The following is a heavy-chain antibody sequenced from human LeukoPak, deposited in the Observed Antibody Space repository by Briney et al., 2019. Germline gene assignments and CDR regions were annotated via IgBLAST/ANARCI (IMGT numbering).Heavy chain of an antibody. CDR2: IGWNSGSI. CDR1: GFTFDDYA. J-gene: IGHJ4*02. V-gene: IGHV3-9*01. CDR3: AKDRHQKYYYDSSGYCDY. D-gene: IGHD3-22*01. Sequence: GGSLRLSCAASGFTFDDYAMHWVRQAPGKGLEWVSGIGWNSGSIGYADSVKGRFTISRDNAKNSLYLQMNSLRAEDTALYYCAKDRHQKYYYDSSGYCDYWGQGTLVTVSS.